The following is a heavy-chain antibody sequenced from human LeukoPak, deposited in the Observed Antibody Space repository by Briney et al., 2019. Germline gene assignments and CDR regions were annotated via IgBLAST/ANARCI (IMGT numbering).Heavy chain of an antibody. Sequence: PGGSLRLSCAASGFTFSSYWMSWVRQAPGKGLEWVANIKQDGSEKYYVDSVKGRFTISRDNSKNTLYLLMNSLRAEDTAVYYCAKGDNGDYGSSRYYYYMDVWGKGTTVTVSS. CDR2: IKQDGSEK. D-gene: IGHD3-10*01. CDR3: AKGDNGDYGSSRYYYYMDV. V-gene: IGHV3-7*03. CDR1: GFTFSSYW. J-gene: IGHJ6*03.